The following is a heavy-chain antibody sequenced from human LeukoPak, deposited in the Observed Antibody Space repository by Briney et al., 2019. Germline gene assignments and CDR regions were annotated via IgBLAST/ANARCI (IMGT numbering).Heavy chain of an antibody. J-gene: IGHJ6*03. CDR3: ARGGGPYYYYYYMDV. CDR1: SGSLSNYY. D-gene: IGHD2-15*01. CDR2: INQSGST. Sequence: SETLSLTCAVYSGSLSNYYWSWIRQPPGKGLEWIGEINQSGSTNYNPSLKSRVTISVDTSKNHFSLKLSSVTAADTAVYYCARGGGPYYYYYYMDVWGKGTTVTVSS. V-gene: IGHV4-34*01.